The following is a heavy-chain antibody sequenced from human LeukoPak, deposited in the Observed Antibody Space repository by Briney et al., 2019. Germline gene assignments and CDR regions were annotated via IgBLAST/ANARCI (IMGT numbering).Heavy chain of an antibody. CDR2: ISYDGSNK. CDR3: AVIAGSYESRQINWFDP. Sequence: GRSLGLSCAASGFTFSNYAMHWVRQAPGKGLEWVAVISYDGSNKYYGDSVKGRFTISRDNSKNTLSLQMSSLRAEDTAVYYCAVIAGSYESRQINWFDPWGQGTLVTVSS. D-gene: IGHD1-26*01. CDR1: GFTFSNYA. J-gene: IGHJ5*02. V-gene: IGHV3-30*04.